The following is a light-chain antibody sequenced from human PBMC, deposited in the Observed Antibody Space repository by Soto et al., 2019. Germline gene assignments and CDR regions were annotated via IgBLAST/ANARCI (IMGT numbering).Light chain of an antibody. CDR1: QRISNYY. CDR3: KQYGSSPLT. CDR2: GAS. V-gene: IGKV3-20*01. Sequence: EIVLTQSPDTLSLSSGERATLSCRASQRISNYYLAWYHQKPGQAPRLLIYGASSRATGVPDRFSGSGSGTDFTLTISRLEPEDFAVYYCKQYGSSPLTFGGGTKVEIK. J-gene: IGKJ4*01.